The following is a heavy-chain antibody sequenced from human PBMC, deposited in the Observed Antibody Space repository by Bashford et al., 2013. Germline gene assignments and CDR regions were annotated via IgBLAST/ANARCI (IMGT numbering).Heavy chain of an antibody. CDR2: ISGSGHPT. V-gene: IGHV3-23*01. CDR3: AKEDPPTY. CDR1: GFLFGNFA. J-gene: IGHJ4*02. Sequence: GSLRLSCTASGFLFGNFAMTWVRQAPGKGLEWVSAISGSGHPTGYAESVRGRFTISRDNSENRLYLQMDSLRAEDTAVYYCAKEDPPTYWGQGTLVTVSS.